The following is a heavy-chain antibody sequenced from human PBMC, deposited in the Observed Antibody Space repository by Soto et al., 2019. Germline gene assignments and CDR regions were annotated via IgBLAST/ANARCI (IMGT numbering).Heavy chain of an antibody. CDR2: ISYDGDNE. D-gene: IGHD2-2*01. Sequence: QVQLVESGGGVVQPGRSLRLSCAASGFTFSNYAMHWVRQAPGKGLEWLAIISYDGDNEYYADSVRGRFTISRDNSKNTLYLQTNNLRHEDTAVYYCAKDGGPVYCTSPGCSAKPFDYRGQGILLSVSS. J-gene: IGHJ4*02. CDR3: AKDGGPVYCTSPGCSAKPFDY. CDR1: GFTFSNYA. V-gene: IGHV3-30*18.